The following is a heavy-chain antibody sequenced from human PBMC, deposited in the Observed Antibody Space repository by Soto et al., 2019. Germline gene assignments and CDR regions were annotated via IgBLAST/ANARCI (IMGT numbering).Heavy chain of an antibody. CDR1: GYSFTSYW. CDR2: IYPADSDT. Sequence: GESLKISCKGSGYSFTSYWIGWVRQMPGKGLEWMGIIYPADSDTKYRPSFQGQVTISADKSISTAYLQWTSLKASDTGVYYCARVVAYYDVLTASVHPYSFDFWGQGTLVTVS. D-gene: IGHD3-9*01. J-gene: IGHJ4*02. CDR3: ARVVAYYDVLTASVHPYSFDF. V-gene: IGHV5-51*01.